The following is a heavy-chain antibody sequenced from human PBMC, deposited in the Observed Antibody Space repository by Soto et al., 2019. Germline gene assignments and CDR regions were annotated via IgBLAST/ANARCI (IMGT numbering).Heavy chain of an antibody. Sequence: SETRSLACTLSVFSIARVFYEWAWIREPPWKGLEWIGSVFYNVETGYTPSLNSRITLSLDAYKNQLSLSLRSVTAADTALYFCARHGYALIRDYSNGIDVWGQRTTVTVSS. V-gene: IGHV4-39*01. CDR2: VFYNVET. D-gene: IGHD5-12*01. CDR1: VFSIARVFYE. J-gene: IGHJ6*02. CDR3: ARHGYALIRDYSNGIDV.